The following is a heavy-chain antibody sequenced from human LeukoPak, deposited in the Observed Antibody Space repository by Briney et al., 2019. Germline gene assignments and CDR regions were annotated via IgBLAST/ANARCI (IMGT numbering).Heavy chain of an antibody. V-gene: IGHV3-74*01. D-gene: IGHD6-6*01. Sequence: GGSLRLSCAASGFTFSSYWMHWVRQAPGKGLVWVSRINSDGSSTSYADSVKGRFTISRDNAKNTLYLQMNSLRAEDTAVYYCARTSIAARHTFAYWGQGTLVTVSS. CDR3: ARTSIAARHTFAY. CDR2: INSDGSST. J-gene: IGHJ4*02. CDR1: GFTFSSYW.